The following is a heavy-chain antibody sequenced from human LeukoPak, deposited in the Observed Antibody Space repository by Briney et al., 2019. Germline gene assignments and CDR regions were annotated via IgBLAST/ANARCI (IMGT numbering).Heavy chain of an antibody. CDR1: GGTFSSYA. CDR3: ARVTGIAAAGTLNY. CDR2: ISAYNGNT. V-gene: IGHV1-18*01. D-gene: IGHD6-13*01. J-gene: IGHJ4*02. Sequence: ASVKVSCKASGGTFSSYAISWVRQAPGQGLEWMGWISAYNGNTNYAQKLQGRVTMTTDTSTSTAYMELRSLRSDDTAVYYCARVTGIAAAGTLNYWGQGTLVTVSS.